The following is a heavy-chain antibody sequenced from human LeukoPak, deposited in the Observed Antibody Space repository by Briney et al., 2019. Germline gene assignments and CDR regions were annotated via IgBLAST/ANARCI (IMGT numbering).Heavy chain of an antibody. CDR2: IYYSGST. J-gene: IGHJ4*02. CDR1: GGSISSSSYY. V-gene: IGHV4-39*07. D-gene: IGHD3-22*01. Sequence: PSETLSLTCTVSGGSISSSSYYSGWIRQPPGKGLEWIVSIYYSGSTYYNPSIKSRVTISVDASKNQFSLKLSSVTAADTAVYYCARGGDSSGSDYWGQGTLVTVSS. CDR3: ARGGDSSGSDY.